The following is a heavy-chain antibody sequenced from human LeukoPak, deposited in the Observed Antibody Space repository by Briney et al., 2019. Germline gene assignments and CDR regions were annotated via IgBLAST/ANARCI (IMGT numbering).Heavy chain of an antibody. V-gene: IGHV3-21*01. CDR2: ISSSSSYI. D-gene: IGHD5-24*01. Sequence: PGGSLRLSCAASGFTFSSYSMNWVRQAPGKGLEWVSSISSSSSYIYYADSVKGRFTISRDNAKNSLYLQMNSLRAEDTAVYYCARTKRSFLIREMIRGAFDIWGQGTMVTVSS. J-gene: IGHJ3*02. CDR1: GFTFSSYS. CDR3: ARTKRSFLIREMIRGAFDI.